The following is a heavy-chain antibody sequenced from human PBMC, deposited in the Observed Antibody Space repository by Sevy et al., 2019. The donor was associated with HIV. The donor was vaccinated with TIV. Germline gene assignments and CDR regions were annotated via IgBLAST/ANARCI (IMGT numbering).Heavy chain of an antibody. D-gene: IGHD3-22*01. CDR1: GFTFSNYA. J-gene: IGHJ4*02. Sequence: GSLRLSCAASGFTFSNYAMNWVRQAPGKGLEWGSGISGSGGSGDKTNYADSVKGRFTISRDDSKNSLYLQLNSLRADDKAIYYCARKYDSSGYFDYWGQGTLVTVSS. CDR2: ISGSGGSGDKT. V-gene: IGHV3-23*01. CDR3: ARKYDSSGYFDY.